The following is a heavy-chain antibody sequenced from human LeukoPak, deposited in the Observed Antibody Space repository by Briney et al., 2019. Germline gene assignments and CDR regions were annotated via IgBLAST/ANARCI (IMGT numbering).Heavy chain of an antibody. CDR1: GFTFSSYA. CDR2: ISGSGGST. V-gene: IGHV3-23*01. D-gene: IGHD3-10*01. Sequence: GGSLRLSCAASGFTFSSYAMSWVRQAPGKGLEWVSAISGSGGSTYYADSVKGRFTISRDNSKNALYLQMNSLRAEDTAVYYCAKDQGSQFTSYYYGMDVWGQGTTVTVSS. J-gene: IGHJ6*02. CDR3: AKDQGSQFTSYYYGMDV.